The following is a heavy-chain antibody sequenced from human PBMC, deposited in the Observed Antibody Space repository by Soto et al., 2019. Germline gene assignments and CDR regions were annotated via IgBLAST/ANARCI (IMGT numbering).Heavy chain of an antibody. CDR1: GFTFSSYA. J-gene: IGHJ6*02. Sequence: QVQLVESGGGVVQPGRSLRLSCAASGFTFSSYAMHWVRQAPGKGLEWVAVISYDGNNKYYADSVKGRFTISRDNSKNTLYLQMNSLRAEDTAVYYCTRGGYSYGISYSYYGMDVWGQGTTVTVSS. D-gene: IGHD5-18*01. CDR3: TRGGYSYGISYSYYGMDV. V-gene: IGHV3-30-3*01. CDR2: ISYDGNNK.